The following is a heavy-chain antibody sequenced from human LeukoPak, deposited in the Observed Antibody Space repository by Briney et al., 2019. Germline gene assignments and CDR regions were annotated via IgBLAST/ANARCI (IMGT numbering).Heavy chain of an antibody. J-gene: IGHJ4*02. CDR3: ARGYSYGSHFDY. CDR2: ISSSGSII. CDR1: GFTFSRYA. Sequence: GGSLRLSCAASGFTFSRYAMNWVRQAPGKGLEWVSYISSSGSIIYYADSVKGRFTISRDNAKNSLYLQMNSLRAEDTAVYYCARGYSYGSHFDYWGQGTLVTVSS. D-gene: IGHD5-18*01. V-gene: IGHV3-48*03.